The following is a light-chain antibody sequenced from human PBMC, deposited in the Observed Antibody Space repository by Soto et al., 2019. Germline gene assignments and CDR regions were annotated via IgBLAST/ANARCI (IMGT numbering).Light chain of an antibody. CDR3: ASWDDSLNGWV. J-gene: IGLJ3*02. CDR2: FDD. V-gene: IGLV1-44*01. Sequence: QPVLTQPPSASGTPGQGVTISCSGSSSNIGSNTVNWYQHLPGTAPKLLIYFDDQRPSGVPDRFSGSKSGTSASLAISGLQSEDEVDYYCASWDDSLNGWVFGGGTKLTVL. CDR1: SSNIGSNT.